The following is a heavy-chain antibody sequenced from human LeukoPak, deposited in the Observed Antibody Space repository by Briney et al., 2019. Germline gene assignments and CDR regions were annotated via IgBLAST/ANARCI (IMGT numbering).Heavy chain of an antibody. CDR1: GFSFKNYP. V-gene: IGHV3-30*04. CDR3: ARDGPGGSSWYGPLDY. Sequence: PGRSLRLSCAASGFSFKNYPIHWVRQAPGRGLEWVAVISSDGGYKYYADSVKGRFTVSRDNSKNTLYLQMNSLRAEDTAVYYCARDGPGGSSWYGPLDYWGQGTLVTVSS. D-gene: IGHD6-13*01. CDR2: ISSDGGYK. J-gene: IGHJ4*02.